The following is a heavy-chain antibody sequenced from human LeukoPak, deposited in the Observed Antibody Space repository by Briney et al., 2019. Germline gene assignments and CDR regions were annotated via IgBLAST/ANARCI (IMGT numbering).Heavy chain of an antibody. CDR3: ARGAGDYDFWSGCLPWDYYMDV. V-gene: IGHV3-66*01. CDR2: IYSCGST. D-gene: IGHD3-3*01. J-gene: IGHJ6*03. CDR1: GFTVSSNY. Sequence: GGSLRLSCAASGFTVSSNYMSWVRQAPGKGLEWVSVIYSCGSTYYADSVKGRFTISRDNSKNTLYLQMNSLRAEDTAVYYCARGAGDYDFWSGCLPWDYYMDVWGKGTTVTVSS.